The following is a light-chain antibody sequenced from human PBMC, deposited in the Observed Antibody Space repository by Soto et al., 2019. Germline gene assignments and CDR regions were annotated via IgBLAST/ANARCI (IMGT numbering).Light chain of an antibody. Sequence: QSVLTQPASVSGSPGQSVTISCTGTSSDVGGYNYVSWYQQHPGKAPKLVIFEVSIRPSGVSIRFSGSKSGNTASLTTSGLQTEDEADYYCSPYTSRPSLFVFGSGTKVTVL. CDR1: SSDVGGYNY. J-gene: IGLJ1*01. V-gene: IGLV2-14*01. CDR2: EVS. CDR3: SPYTSRPSLFV.